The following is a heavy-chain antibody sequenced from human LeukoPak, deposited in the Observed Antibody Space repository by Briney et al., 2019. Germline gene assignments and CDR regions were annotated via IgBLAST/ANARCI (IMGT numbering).Heavy chain of an antibody. D-gene: IGHD3-16*01. CDR3: ARCNYDYVWGSYYFDY. V-gene: IGHV6-1*01. CDR1: GDSVSSNSAA. CDR2: TYYRSKWYN. J-gene: IGHJ4*02. Sequence: SQTLSLTCAISGDSVSSNSAAWNWIRQSPSRGLEWLGRTYYRSKWYNDYAVSVKSRITINPDTSKNQFSLQLNSVTAADTAVYYCARCNYDYVWGSYYFDYWGQGTLVTVSS.